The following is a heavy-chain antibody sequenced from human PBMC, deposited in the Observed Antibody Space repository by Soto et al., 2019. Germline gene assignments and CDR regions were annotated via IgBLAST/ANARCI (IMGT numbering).Heavy chain of an antibody. CDR1: GFTVSTYG. CDR3: TGDVASGY. D-gene: IGHD2-21*02. CDR2: ISRDGGTK. V-gene: IGHV3-30*03. Sequence: QVQLVESGGGVVQPGRSLRLSCAVSGFTVSTYGMHWVRQAPGKGLEWVAVISRDGGTKYYADSVKGRFTISRDNSRNTLFLEMNSLRGDDMAVYYCTGDVASGYWGQGTLFTVSS. J-gene: IGHJ4*02.